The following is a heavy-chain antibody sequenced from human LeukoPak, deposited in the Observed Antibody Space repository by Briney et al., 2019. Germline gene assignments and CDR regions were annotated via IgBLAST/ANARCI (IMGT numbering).Heavy chain of an antibody. CDR2: TRGSGEST. CDR1: GFTYSSYA. Sequence: GGSLRLSCAASGFTYSSYAMSWVRQAPGRGLEWVSSTRGSGESTYYTDSVKGRFTISRDNSQNTLYLQMNSLRGEDTAVYYCAQVRADFGRYFGSWGRGTLVTVSS. CDR3: AQVRADFGRYFGS. V-gene: IGHV3-23*01. J-gene: IGHJ4*02. D-gene: IGHD3-9*01.